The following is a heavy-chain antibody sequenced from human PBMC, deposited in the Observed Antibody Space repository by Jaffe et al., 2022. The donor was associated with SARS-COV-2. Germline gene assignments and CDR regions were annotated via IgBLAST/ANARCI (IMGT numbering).Heavy chain of an antibody. J-gene: IGHJ3*02. CDR3: ARLAIGAGTYDAFDI. D-gene: IGHD6-19*01. V-gene: IGHV4-59*08. Sequence: QVQLQESGPGLVKPSETLSLTCTVSGGSISSYYWSWIRQPPGKGLEWIGYIYYSGSTNYNPSLKSRVTISVDTSKNQFSLKLSSVTAADTAVYYCARLAIGAGTYDAFDIWGQGTMVTVSS. CDR2: IYYSGST. CDR1: GGSISSYY.